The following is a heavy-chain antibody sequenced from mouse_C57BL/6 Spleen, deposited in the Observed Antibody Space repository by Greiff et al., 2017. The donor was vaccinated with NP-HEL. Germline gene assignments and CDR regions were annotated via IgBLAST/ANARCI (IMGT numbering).Heavy chain of an antibody. Sequence: QVQLQQSGPELVKPGASVKISCKASGYAFSSSWLNWVQQRPGKGLEWIGRIYPGDGDTNYNGKFKGKATLTADKSYSTAYMQLSSLTSEDSAVYFCARSDYYGSYAMDDWGQGTSVTVSS. J-gene: IGHJ4*01. CDR3: ARSDYYGSYAMDD. V-gene: IGHV1-82*01. CDR1: GYAFSSSW. D-gene: IGHD1-1*01. CDR2: IYPGDGDT.